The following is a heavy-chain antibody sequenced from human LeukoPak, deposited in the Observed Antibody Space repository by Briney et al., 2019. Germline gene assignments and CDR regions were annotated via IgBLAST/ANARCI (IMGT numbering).Heavy chain of an antibody. Sequence: EASETLSLTCTVSGASVGSAGYYWSWIRQPPGGGLEWIGYIYYISNTSYNPSLRSRVTMSVDPSKNQFSLKLNSVTAADTAVYYCATTQSQSGSYRYYFGYWGQGTLVTVSS. CDR1: GASVGSAGYY. V-gene: IGHV4-61*08. CDR3: ATTQSQSGSYRYYFGY. CDR2: IYYISNT. J-gene: IGHJ4*02. D-gene: IGHD1-26*01.